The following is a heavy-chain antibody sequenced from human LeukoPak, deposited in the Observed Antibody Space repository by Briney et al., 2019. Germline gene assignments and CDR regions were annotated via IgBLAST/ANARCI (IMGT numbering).Heavy chain of an antibody. Sequence: PGGSLRLSCAASGFTFSTYTMSWVREAPGKGLEWVSVIYTGDTTYYADSVKGRFTIYRDNSKNTLYLQMNSLRAEDTAVYYCARPAGGSFDIWGQGTMVTVSS. J-gene: IGHJ3*02. CDR3: ARPAGGSFDI. CDR2: IYTGDTT. CDR1: GFTFSTYT. D-gene: IGHD1-26*01. V-gene: IGHV3-53*01.